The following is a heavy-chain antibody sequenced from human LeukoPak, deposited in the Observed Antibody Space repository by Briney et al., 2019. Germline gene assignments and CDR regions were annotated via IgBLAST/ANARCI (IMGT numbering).Heavy chain of an antibody. D-gene: IGHD1-26*01. J-gene: IGHJ4*02. CDR1: GFTFSSYG. CDR3: ARHAEGELLDY. CDR2: INSGSSTI. V-gene: IGHV3-48*01. Sequence: GGSLRLSCAASGFTFSSYGMHWVRQAPGKGLEWVSYINSGSSTIYYADSVKGRFTISRDNARTSLHLQMNSLRAEDTAVYYCARHAEGELLDYWGQGTLVTVSS.